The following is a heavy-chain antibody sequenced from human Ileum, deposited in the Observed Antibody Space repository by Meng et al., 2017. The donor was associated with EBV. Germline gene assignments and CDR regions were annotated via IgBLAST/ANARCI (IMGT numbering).Heavy chain of an antibody. J-gene: IGHJ4*02. CDR2: TYGSDI. Sequence: VRIRGSGPGLVRPSGPLSPPCSVSGGSVSSDSSHWSWIRQSPGRGLEWIGHTYGSDINYSPSFQSRVTISIDTAKNQLFLKLTSVPAADTAMYYCAYYRVGRGGVGSWGQGALVTVSS. V-gene: IGHV4-61*01. CDR1: GGSVSSDSSH. CDR3: AYYRVGRGGVGS. D-gene: IGHD3-16*01.